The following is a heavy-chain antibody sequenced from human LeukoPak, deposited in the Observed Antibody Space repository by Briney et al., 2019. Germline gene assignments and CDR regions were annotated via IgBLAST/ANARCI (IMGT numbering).Heavy chain of an antibody. CDR3: ARGMIVTDAFDI. CDR1: GFTFSTYW. Sequence: PGGSLRLSCAASGFTFSTYWMSWVRQAPGKGLEWVAVINQDGSEKYYVDSVKGRFTISRDNAKNSLYLQMNSLRAEDTAVYYCARGMIVTDAFDIWGQGTMVTVSS. D-gene: IGHD3-16*01. CDR2: INQDGSEK. V-gene: IGHV3-7*01. J-gene: IGHJ3*02.